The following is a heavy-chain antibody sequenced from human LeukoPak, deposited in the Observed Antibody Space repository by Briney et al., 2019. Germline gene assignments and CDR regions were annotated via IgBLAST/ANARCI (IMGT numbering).Heavy chain of an antibody. CDR3: AKDSNGDFWSGYLGYYYYGMDV. CDR2: ISSSGSTI. D-gene: IGHD3-3*01. Sequence: GGSLRLSCAAPGFTFNTYIMNWVRQAPGKGLEWVSYISSSGSTIYYADSVKGRFTISRDNVKKSLYLQMNNLRAEDTAVYYCAKDSNGDFWSGYLGYYYYGMDVWGQGTTVTVSS. V-gene: IGHV3-48*01. CDR1: GFTFNTYI. J-gene: IGHJ6*02.